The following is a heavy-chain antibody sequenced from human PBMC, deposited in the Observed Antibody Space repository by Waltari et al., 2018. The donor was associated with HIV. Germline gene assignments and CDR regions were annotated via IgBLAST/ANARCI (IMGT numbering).Heavy chain of an antibody. D-gene: IGHD3-10*01. Sequence: QVQLQESGPGLVKPSETLSLTCTVSSDAIKTDYWNWTRQPPGKELEWIGYISYSGSTKYGPSLKSRVTMSLVSSKNQFSLKLRSVTAADTAVYFCARGRRWLQFHGHYYFDYWGQGTLVTVSS. CDR3: ARGRRWLQFHGHYYFDY. V-gene: IGHV4-59*01. CDR1: SDAIKTDY. CDR2: ISYSGST. J-gene: IGHJ4*02.